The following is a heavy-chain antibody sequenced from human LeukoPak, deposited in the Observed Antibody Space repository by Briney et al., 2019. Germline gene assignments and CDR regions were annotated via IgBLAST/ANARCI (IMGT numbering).Heavy chain of an antibody. Sequence: ASVKGSCKASGYTFTSYGITWVRQAPGQGLEWMGWISSYNGDTKYAQKVQGRVTVTTDTSTSKAYMELRSLSLDDTAVYYCARGDYGGGFDYWGQGTLVTVSS. CDR3: ARGDYGGGFDY. CDR2: ISSYNGDT. D-gene: IGHD4-23*01. CDR1: GYTFTSYG. V-gene: IGHV1-18*01. J-gene: IGHJ4*02.